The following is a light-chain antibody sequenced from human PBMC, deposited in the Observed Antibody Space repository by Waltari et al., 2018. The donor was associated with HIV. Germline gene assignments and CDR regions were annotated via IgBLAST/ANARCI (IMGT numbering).Light chain of an antibody. V-gene: IGLV4-69*01. Sequence: TPSPSASSLPGAPVKPHLPPSRWPLPLPLPWPPQQPDKGPRYLMKVNSDGSHGRGDGIPDRFSGSSSGAERYLTISSLQSEDEADYYCQTWGTGNRVFGGGTRLTVL. CDR2: VNSDGSH. CDR1: RWPLPLP. CDR3: QTWGTGNRV. J-gene: IGLJ3*02.